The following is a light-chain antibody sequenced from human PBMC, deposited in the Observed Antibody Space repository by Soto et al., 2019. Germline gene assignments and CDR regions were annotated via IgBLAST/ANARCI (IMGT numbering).Light chain of an antibody. V-gene: IGKV3-11*01. CDR1: QSVSIY. CDR2: DAS. Sequence: ENVLTQSPATLSLSPGERATLSCRASQSVSIYLAWYQQKPGQAPRLLIYDASNRATGIPARFSGSGSGTDFTLTISSLEPEDFAVYYCQQRSNWPPRFTFGPGTKVNIK. CDR3: QQRSNWPPRFT. J-gene: IGKJ3*01.